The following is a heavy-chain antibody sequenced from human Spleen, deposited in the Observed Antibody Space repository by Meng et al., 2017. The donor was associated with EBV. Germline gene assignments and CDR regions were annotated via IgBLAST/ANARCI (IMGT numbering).Heavy chain of an antibody. CDR2: IYYSGST. J-gene: IGHJ2*01. Sequence: QVPLQESGPGLVKPSEALSLTCNVSGASVSRGNYYWSWIRQPPGKGLEWIGYIYYSGSTNYNSSLKSRVAISVDASKNHFSLTLSSVTAADTAVYYCARRGYSRRFFDLWGRGTLVTVSS. CDR1: GASVSRGNYY. CDR3: ARRGYSRRFFDL. V-gene: IGHV4-61*03. D-gene: IGHD6-13*01.